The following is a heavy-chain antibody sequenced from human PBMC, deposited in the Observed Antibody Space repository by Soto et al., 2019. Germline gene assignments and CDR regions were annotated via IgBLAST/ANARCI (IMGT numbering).Heavy chain of an antibody. J-gene: IGHJ5*02. V-gene: IGHV3-23*01. CDR3: AKNQGVELVPLATVDWFDP. CDR2: ISGSGFKK. D-gene: IGHD1-26*01. CDR1: GFTFSSYN. Sequence: PGGSLRLSCAASGFTFSSYNMNWVRQAPGKGLEWISSISGSGFKKYYADSVKGRFTISRDNSKSTVYLELNNLSAEDTAVYHCAKNQGVELVPLATVDWFDPWGQGSVVTVSS.